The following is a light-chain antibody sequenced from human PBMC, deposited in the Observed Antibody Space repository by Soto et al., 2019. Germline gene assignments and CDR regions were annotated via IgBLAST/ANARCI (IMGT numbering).Light chain of an antibody. V-gene: IGKV3-20*01. Sequence: VSTQSPGTLSLSPGERATLSCRASQTVRNNYLALYQQKPGQAPRLLIYDASSRATGIPGRFSGGGSGTDFTLTISRLEPEDFAVYYCQQFSRYPPTFGGGTKVGIK. CDR2: DAS. J-gene: IGKJ4*01. CDR1: QTVRNNY. CDR3: QQFSRYPPT.